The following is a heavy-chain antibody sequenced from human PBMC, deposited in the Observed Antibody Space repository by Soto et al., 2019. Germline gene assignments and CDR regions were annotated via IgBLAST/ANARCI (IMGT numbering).Heavy chain of an antibody. Sequence: QVQLVESGGGVVQPGRSLRLSCAASGFMFSNYGMHWVRQAPGKGLEGVAVIWYDGSNKYYGDSVKGRFTISRDNSKNRLYLQMNSLRAEDTAVYYCARDVPQQYYYESSGPGDYWGQGTLVTVSS. CDR3: ARDVPQQYYYESSGPGDY. CDR2: IWYDGSNK. J-gene: IGHJ4*02. CDR1: GFMFSNYG. D-gene: IGHD3-22*01. V-gene: IGHV3-33*01.